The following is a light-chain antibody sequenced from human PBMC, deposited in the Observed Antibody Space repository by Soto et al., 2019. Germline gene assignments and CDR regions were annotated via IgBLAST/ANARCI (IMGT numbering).Light chain of an antibody. CDR1: QGISSY. CDR3: QQYYSYSVT. V-gene: IGKV1-8*01. CDR2: AAS. Sequence: IQMTQSPSTLSGSVGDRVTITCRASQGISSYLAWYQQKPGKAPKLLIYAASTLQSGVPSRFSGSGSGTDFTLTISCLQSEDFATYYCQQYYSYSVTFGQGTKVDIK. J-gene: IGKJ1*01.